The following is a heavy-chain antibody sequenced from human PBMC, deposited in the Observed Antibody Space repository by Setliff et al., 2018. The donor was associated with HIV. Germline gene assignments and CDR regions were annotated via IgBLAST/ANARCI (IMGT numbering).Heavy chain of an antibody. J-gene: IGHJ6*02. V-gene: IGHV4-4*07. D-gene: IGHD5-12*01. Sequence: PSETLSLTCTVSGGSISRFYWSWIRQPPGKGLEWIGRFYTSGSTNYNPPLKSRVTMSVDTSKNQFSLKVRYVTAADTAIYYCAREIWGQVAHVPYGMDVWGQGTKVTVSS. CDR1: GGSISRFY. CDR3: AREIWGQVAHVPYGMDV. CDR2: FYTSGST.